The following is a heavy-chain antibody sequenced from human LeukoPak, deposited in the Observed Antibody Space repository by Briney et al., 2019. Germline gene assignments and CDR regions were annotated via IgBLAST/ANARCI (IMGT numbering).Heavy chain of an antibody. CDR1: GGSISSSSYY. D-gene: IGHD3-9*01. CDR2: IYYSGST. Sequence: SETLSLTCTVSGGSISSSSYYWGWIRQPPGKGPEWIGSIYYSGSTYYNPSLKSRVTISVDTSKNQFSLKLSSVTAADTAVYYCARGRNFDWFTNWFDPWGQGTLVTVSS. CDR3: ARGRNFDWFTNWFDP. J-gene: IGHJ5*02. V-gene: IGHV4-39*07.